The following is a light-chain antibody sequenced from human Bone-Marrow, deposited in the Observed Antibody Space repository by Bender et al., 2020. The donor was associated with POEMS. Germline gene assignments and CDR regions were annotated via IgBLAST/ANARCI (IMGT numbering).Light chain of an antibody. J-gene: IGLJ3*02. V-gene: IGLV2-18*02. CDR3: SSYTSTSTYWL. Sequence: QSALTQPASVSGSPGQSVTISCTGSNSDIGSYNRVSWFQQPPGTAPKLIISEVSNRPSGVPDRFSGSKSGNTASLTISGLQPEDEADYYCSSYTSTSTYWLFGGGTKLIVL. CDR2: EVS. CDR1: NSDIGSYNR.